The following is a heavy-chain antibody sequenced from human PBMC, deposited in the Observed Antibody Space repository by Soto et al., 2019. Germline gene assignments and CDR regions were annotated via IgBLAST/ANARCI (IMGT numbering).Heavy chain of an antibody. CDR1: GGSISSGGYY. D-gene: IGHD3-9*01. V-gene: IGHV4-31*03. Sequence: PSETLSLTCTVSGGSISSGGYYWSWIRQHPGKGLEWIGYIYYGGSTYYNPSLKSRVTISVDTSKNQFSLKLSSVTAADTAVYYCARDNLVGYYDILTGYSPANFDLWGRGTLVTVSS. CDR2: IYYGGST. J-gene: IGHJ2*01. CDR3: ARDNLVGYYDILTGYSPANFDL.